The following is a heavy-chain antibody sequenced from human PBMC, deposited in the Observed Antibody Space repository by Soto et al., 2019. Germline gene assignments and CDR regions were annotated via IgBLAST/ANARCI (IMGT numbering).Heavy chain of an antibody. Sequence: SQTLSLTCAISGDIVSSNGAAWNWIRRSPSRGLEWLGRTYYRSKWYNDYAISVKSRIAINPDTSKNQFSLQLNSVTPEDTALYYCARSSGHFDSWGQGTLVTVSS. CDR3: ARSSGHFDS. D-gene: IGHD6-25*01. CDR1: GDIVSSNGAA. J-gene: IGHJ4*02. CDR2: TYYRSKWYN. V-gene: IGHV6-1*01.